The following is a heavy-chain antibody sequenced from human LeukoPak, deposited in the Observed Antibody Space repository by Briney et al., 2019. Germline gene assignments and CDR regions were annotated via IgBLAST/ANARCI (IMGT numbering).Heavy chain of an antibody. CDR2: VSYDGSNK. CDR3: ARDRGDDFVWGSYRYAFDY. Sequence: GGSLRLSCAASGFTFSSYAMHWVRQAPGKGLEWVAVVSYDGSNKYYADSMKGRFTISRDNSKNTLYLQMNSLRAGDTAVYYCARDRGDDFVWGSYRYAFDYWGQGTLVTVSS. CDR1: GFTFSSYA. D-gene: IGHD3-16*02. V-gene: IGHV3-30*04. J-gene: IGHJ4*02.